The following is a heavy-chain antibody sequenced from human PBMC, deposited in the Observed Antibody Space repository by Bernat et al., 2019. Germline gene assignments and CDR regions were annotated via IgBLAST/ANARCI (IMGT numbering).Heavy chain of an antibody. CDR1: VGSISSSSYY. Sequence: QLQLQESGPGLVKPSETLSLTCTVSVGSISSSSYYWGWIRQPPGKGLEWIGSIYYSGSTYYNPSLKSRVTISVDTSKNQFSLKLSSVTAADTAVYYCASGYCSSTSCYGAYFDLWGRGTLVTVSS. D-gene: IGHD2-2*01. V-gene: IGHV4-39*01. J-gene: IGHJ2*01. CDR2: IYYSGST. CDR3: ASGYCSSTSCYGAYFDL.